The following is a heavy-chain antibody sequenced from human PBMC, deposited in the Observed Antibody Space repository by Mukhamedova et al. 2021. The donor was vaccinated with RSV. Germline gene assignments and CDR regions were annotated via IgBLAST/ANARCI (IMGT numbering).Heavy chain of an antibody. Sequence: APGKGLERVSVIYSGGSTYYADSGKGRFTISRDNSKNTLYLQMNSLRAEDTAVYYCAREQMGSYYNREYHLDYWGQGTLATV. V-gene: IGHV3-53*05. D-gene: IGHD3-10*01. CDR2: IYSGGST. J-gene: IGHJ4*02. CDR3: AREQMGSYYNREYHLDY.